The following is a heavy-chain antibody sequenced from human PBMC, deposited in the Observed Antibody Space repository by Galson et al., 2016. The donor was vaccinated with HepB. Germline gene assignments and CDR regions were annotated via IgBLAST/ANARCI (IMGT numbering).Heavy chain of an antibody. CDR1: GFTFNMYA. J-gene: IGHJ5*02. D-gene: IGHD2-2*01. V-gene: IGHV4-34*01. CDR2: IYHTGTS. CDR3: ARAAVIPGARMVFDP. Sequence: LRLSCAGSGFTFNMYAMTWVRQAPGKGLEWIGEIYHTGTSNNNPFLNSRFTLSIDTSRNEFSLNLKSVNAADTAVYYCARAAVIPGARMVFDPWGQGMLVTVSS.